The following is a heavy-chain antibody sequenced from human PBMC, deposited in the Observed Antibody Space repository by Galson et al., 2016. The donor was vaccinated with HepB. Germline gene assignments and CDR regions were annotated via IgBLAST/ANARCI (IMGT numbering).Heavy chain of an antibody. V-gene: IGHV3-53*01. CDR3: ASTIREGFYYGMDV. J-gene: IGHJ6*02. CDR1: GFSVSSIY. CDR2: IYSGGST. D-gene: IGHD5-24*01. Sequence: SLRLSCAASGFSVSSIYMTWVRQAPGKGLEWVSIIYSGGSTYYADFVKGRFTITRDNSENTLYLHMSSLRAEDTAVYYCASTIREGFYYGMDVWGQGTAVTVPS.